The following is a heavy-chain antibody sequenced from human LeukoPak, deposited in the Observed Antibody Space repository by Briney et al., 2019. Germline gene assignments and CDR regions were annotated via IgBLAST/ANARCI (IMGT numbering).Heavy chain of an antibody. CDR2: IKQDGSEK. CDR3: ARGAGAVAGHYYYYGMDV. V-gene: IGHV3-7*01. D-gene: IGHD6-19*01. Sequence: GGSLRLSCAASGFTFSSYWMSWVRQAPGKGLEWVANIKQDGSEKYYVDSVKGRFTISRDSAKNSLYLQMNSLRAEDTAVYYCARGAGAVAGHYYYYGMDVWGQGTTVTVSS. J-gene: IGHJ6*02. CDR1: GFTFSSYW.